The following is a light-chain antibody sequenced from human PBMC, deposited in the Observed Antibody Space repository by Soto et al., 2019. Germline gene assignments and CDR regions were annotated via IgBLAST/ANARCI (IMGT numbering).Light chain of an antibody. CDR3: QHYTNWPPIT. CDR2: AAS. J-gene: IGKJ5*01. CDR1: QSIGSN. Sequence: ILMTQSPVTLSLSPGDSATLSCRASQSIGSNLAWYQQKPGQAPRLLIYAASTRVTGLPGRFSGRGSGTEFTLTISGLQSEDFAIYYCQHYTNWPPITFGQGTRLEIK. V-gene: IGKV3-15*01.